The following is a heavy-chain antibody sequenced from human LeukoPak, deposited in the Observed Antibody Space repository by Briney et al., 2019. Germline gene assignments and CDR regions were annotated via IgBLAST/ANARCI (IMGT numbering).Heavy chain of an antibody. CDR3: ARDSWELQDAFDI. V-gene: IGHV4-39*07. CDR1: GGSISSSSYY. Sequence: SETLSLTCTVSGGSISSSSYYWGWIRQPPGKGLEWIGSIYYSGSTYYNPSLKSRVTISVDTSKNQFSLKLSSVTAADTAVYYCARDSWELQDAFDIWGQGTMVTVSS. J-gene: IGHJ3*02. D-gene: IGHD1-26*01. CDR2: IYYSGST.